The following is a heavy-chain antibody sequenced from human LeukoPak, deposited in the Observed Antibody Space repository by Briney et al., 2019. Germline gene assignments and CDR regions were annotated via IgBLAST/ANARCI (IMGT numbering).Heavy chain of an antibody. D-gene: IGHD3-10*01. CDR2: ISGSSSYI. V-gene: IGHV3-21*01. CDR1: GFTFSSYS. J-gene: IGHJ4*02. Sequence: GGSLRLSCAASGFTFSSYSMNWVRQAPGKGLEWVSSISGSSSYIYYADSVKGRFTISRHNAKNSLYLQMNSLRAEDTAVYYCAKDHYGSGSYTSFFDYWGQGTLVTVSS. CDR3: AKDHYGSGSYTSFFDY.